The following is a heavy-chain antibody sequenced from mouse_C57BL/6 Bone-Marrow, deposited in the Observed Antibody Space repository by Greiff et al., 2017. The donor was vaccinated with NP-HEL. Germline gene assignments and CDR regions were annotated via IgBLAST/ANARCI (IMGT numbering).Heavy chain of an antibody. CDR2: FHPYADDT. CDR1: GYTFTTYP. J-gene: IGHJ2*01. D-gene: IGHD2-2*01. CDR3: AGGGNDCYYFDY. V-gene: IGHV1-47*01. Sequence: VQLLQSGAGLVKPGASLKMSCTASGYTFTTYPIEWVQQHPGKSLEWIGYFHPYADDTEYNDNFTNKATLTVEKTSSTVYLELSRLAYDDTSVYYCAGGGNDCYYFDYWGKGTTLTVSA.